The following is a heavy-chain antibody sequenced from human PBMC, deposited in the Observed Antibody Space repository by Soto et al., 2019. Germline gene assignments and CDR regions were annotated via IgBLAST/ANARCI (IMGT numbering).Heavy chain of an antibody. CDR2: INPNSGGT. CDR1: GYTFTGYY. CDR3: ARGGYSYGYGPYGMDV. V-gene: IGHV1-2*04. J-gene: IGHJ6*02. D-gene: IGHD5-18*01. Sequence: ASVKVSCKASGYTFTGYYMHWVRQAPGQGLEWMGWINPNSGGTNYAQKFQGWVTMTRDTSISTAYMELGRLRSDDTAVYYWARGGYSYGYGPYGMDVWGQGTTVTVSS.